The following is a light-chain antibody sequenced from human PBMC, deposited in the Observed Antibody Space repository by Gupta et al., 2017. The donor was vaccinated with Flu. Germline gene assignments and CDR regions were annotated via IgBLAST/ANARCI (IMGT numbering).Light chain of an antibody. CDR2: GAS. J-gene: IGKJ4*01. Sequence: EIVMTQSPATLSVSPGEGATLSCRASQSVLTNLAWYQQKPGQAPRLLISGASARDSDFPRRFSGSGSGTEFTLTISSLQSEDFAVYYCQQYNNWPLTFGGGTKVEIK. CDR1: QSVLTN. CDR3: QQYNNWPLT. V-gene: IGKV3D-15*01.